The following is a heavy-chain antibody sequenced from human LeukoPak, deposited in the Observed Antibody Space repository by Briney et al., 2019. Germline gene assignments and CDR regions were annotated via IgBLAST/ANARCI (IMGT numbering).Heavy chain of an antibody. Sequence: SETLSLTCTVSGGSISSYYWSWIRQPPGKGLEWIGYIYYSGSTNYNPSLKSRVTISVDTSKNQFSLKLSSVTAADTAVYYCARATVTTNYYYGMDVWGQGTMVTVSS. CDR2: IYYSGST. V-gene: IGHV4-59*01. CDR3: ARATVTTNYYYGMDV. D-gene: IGHD4-11*01. J-gene: IGHJ6*02. CDR1: GGSISSYY.